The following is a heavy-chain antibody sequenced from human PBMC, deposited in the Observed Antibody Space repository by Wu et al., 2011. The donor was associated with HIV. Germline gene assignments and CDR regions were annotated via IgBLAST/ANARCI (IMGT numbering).Heavy chain of an antibody. CDR3: ARDPSPYGSGSYSDY. Sequence: QVQLVQSGDEVTKPGSSMKVSCTASGGTFSSYAISWVRQAPGQGLEWMGRIIPFSGTAIYAHKFQGRLTITADKSSNTATMELTSLRSEDTAVYYCARDPSPYGSGSYSDYWGQGTLVTVSS. V-gene: IGHV1-69*14. CDR1: GGTFSSYA. J-gene: IGHJ4*02. D-gene: IGHD3-10*01. CDR2: IIPFSGTA.